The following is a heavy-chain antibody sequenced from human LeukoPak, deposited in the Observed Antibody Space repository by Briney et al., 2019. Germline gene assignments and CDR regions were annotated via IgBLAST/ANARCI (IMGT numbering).Heavy chain of an antibody. V-gene: IGHV3-23*01. Sequence: GGSLRLSCAASGFTFNSYAMSWVRQAPGKGLEWVSAISGSGGSTYYADSVKGRFTISRDNSKNTLYLQMNSLRAEDTAVYYCAKRGRFLEWLLPFWGQGTLVTVPS. CDR1: GFTFNSYA. D-gene: IGHD3-3*01. J-gene: IGHJ4*02. CDR3: AKRGRFLEWLLPF. CDR2: ISGSGGST.